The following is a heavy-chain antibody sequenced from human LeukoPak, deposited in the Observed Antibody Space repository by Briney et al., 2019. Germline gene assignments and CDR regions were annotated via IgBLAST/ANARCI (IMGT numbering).Heavy chain of an antibody. CDR2: ISYDGSNK. CDR3: ARGLVVVVAGDWFDP. CDR1: GFTFSSYA. Sequence: PGGSLRLSCAASGFTFSSYAMHWVRQAPGKGLVGVAVISYDGSNKYYADSVKGRFTISRDNSKNTLYLQMNSLRAEDTAVYYCARGLVVVVAGDWFDPWGQGTLVTVSS. V-gene: IGHV3-30-3*01. J-gene: IGHJ5*02. D-gene: IGHD2-15*01.